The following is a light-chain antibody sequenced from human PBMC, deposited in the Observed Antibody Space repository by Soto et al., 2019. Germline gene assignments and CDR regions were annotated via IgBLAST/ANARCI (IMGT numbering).Light chain of an antibody. Sequence: QSARTQPRSVSGSPGQSVTISCTGTSSDVGGYNYVSWYQQYPGKAPKLMIYDVSKRPSGVPDRFSGSKSGNTASLTIPGPQAEDEADYYCCSYAGSYTLWVFGGGTQLTVL. CDR2: DVS. J-gene: IGLJ3*02. V-gene: IGLV2-11*01. CDR3: CSYAGSYTLWV. CDR1: SSDVGGYNY.